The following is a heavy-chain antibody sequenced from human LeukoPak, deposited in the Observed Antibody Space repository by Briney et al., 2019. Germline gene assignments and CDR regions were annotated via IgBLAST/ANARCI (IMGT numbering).Heavy chain of an antibody. J-gene: IGHJ3*02. CDR2: IYPGDSDT. CDR3: ASSLIARAFVI. CDR1: GYSFTSYW. V-gene: IGHV5-51*01. Sequence: GASPKISCKGSGYSFTSYWFGWVRQMPGKGLEWMGIIYPGDSDTRYSPSFQGQVTISADKSISTAYLQWSSLKASDTAMYDRASSLIARAFVIWGQGTMVTVSS. D-gene: IGHD2-15*01.